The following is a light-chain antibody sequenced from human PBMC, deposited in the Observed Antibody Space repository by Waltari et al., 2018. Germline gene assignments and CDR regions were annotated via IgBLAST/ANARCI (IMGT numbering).Light chain of an antibody. J-gene: IGLJ3*02. CDR2: NTD. Sequence: QTVVTQEPSVSVSPGGTVTLTCALTSGSVSTHNYPSWYQQTPGQAPRNLIYNTDTGSAGVSDRFAGSLVGHNTALTITGAQAEDESHFFCALLVGSGIWVFGGGTKLTVL. V-gene: IGLV8-61*01. CDR3: ALLVGSGIWV. CDR1: SGSVSTHNY.